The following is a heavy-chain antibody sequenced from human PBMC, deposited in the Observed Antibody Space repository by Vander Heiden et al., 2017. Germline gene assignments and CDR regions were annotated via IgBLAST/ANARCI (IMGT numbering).Heavy chain of an antibody. Sequence: QLQLQESGPGLVKTSETLSLTCTVSGGSIRISSYYWGWIRQPPGEGLAWIGSIYFNGNTYYNPSLKSRVTISVDTSKNQFSLKLSSVTAADTAVYYCARLFLIGPYYESSGYVSHWGQGTMVTVSS. J-gene: IGHJ3*01. CDR3: ARLFLIGPYYESSGYVSH. CDR2: IYFNGNT. V-gene: IGHV4-39*01. D-gene: IGHD3-22*01. CDR1: GGSIRISSYY.